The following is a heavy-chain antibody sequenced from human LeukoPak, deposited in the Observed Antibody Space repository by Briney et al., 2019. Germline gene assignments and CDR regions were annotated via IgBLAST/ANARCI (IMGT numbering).Heavy chain of an antibody. CDR1: GFTGSNNF. CDR2: IYSGGNT. Sequence: QHGESLNISCASSGFTGSNNFMSWVRQAPGEGLDYVSLIYSGGNTYYADSVKGRFTISRDNSKNTLYLQMNSLRAEDTAVYYCASGRPSDYWGQGTLVTVSS. V-gene: IGHV3-53*01. J-gene: IGHJ4*02. CDR3: ASGRPSDY.